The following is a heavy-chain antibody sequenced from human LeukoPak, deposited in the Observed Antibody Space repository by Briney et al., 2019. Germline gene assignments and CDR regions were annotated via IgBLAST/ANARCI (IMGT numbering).Heavy chain of an antibody. Sequence: ASVKVSCKASGYTFTGYYLHWVRQAPGQGLEWMGCVNPNSGGTNYAQKFQGRVTMTRDTSISTAYMELSRLRSDDTAVYYCARDSKSNRFTLKGVRIAAAGSPLDYWGQGTLVTVSS. CDR2: VNPNSGGT. CDR3: ARDSKSNRFTLKGVRIAAAGSPLDY. CDR1: GYTFTGYY. D-gene: IGHD6-13*01. V-gene: IGHV1-2*02. J-gene: IGHJ4*02.